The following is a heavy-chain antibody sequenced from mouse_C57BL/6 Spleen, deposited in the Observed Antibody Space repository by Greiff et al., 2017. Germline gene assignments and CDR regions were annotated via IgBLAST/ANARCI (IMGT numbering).Heavy chain of an antibody. CDR1: GYTFTSYW. CDR3: AKEREVVANGYAMDY. J-gene: IGHJ4*01. CDR2: IHPNSGST. Sequence: QVQLQQPGAELVKPGASVKLSCKASGYTFTSYWMHWVKQRPGQGLEWIGMIHPNSGSTNYNEKFKSKATLTVDKSSSTAYMQLSSLTSEDSAVYYCAKEREVVANGYAMDYWGQGTSVTVSS. D-gene: IGHD1-1*01. V-gene: IGHV1-64*01.